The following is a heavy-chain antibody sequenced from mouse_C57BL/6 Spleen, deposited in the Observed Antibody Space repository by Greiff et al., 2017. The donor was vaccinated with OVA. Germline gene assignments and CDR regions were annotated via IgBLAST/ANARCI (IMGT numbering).Heavy chain of an antibody. D-gene: IGHD2-4*01. Sequence: EVKLVESGGGLVQSGRSLRLSCATSGFTFSDFYMEWVRQAPGKGLEWIAASRNKANDYTTEYSASVKGRFIVSRDTSQSILYLQMNALRAEDTASYYCAREGLRRAMDYWGQGTSVTVSS. J-gene: IGHJ4*01. CDR3: AREGLRRAMDY. V-gene: IGHV7-1*01. CDR2: SRNKANDYTT. CDR1: GFTFSDFY.